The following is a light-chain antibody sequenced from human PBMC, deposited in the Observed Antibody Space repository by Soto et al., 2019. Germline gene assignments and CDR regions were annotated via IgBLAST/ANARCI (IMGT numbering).Light chain of an antibody. V-gene: IGKV3-11*01. CDR2: DAS. CDR1: QSVSSY. J-gene: IGKJ1*01. Sequence: EIVLTQSPATLSLSPGERATLSCRASQSVSSYLAWYQQKPGQAPRLLIYDASNRATGIPARFSGSGSGTDFTLTISSLQPDDFGTYHCQQYNSYSSMFGQGIKV. CDR3: QQYNSYSSM.